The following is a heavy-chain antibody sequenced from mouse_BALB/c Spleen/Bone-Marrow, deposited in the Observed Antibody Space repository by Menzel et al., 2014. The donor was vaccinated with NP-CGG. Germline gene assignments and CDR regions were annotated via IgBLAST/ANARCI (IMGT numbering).Heavy chain of an antibody. J-gene: IGHJ3*01. V-gene: IGHV14-3*02. CDR2: IDPANGNT. CDR1: GFNIKDTY. Sequence: EVKLVESGAELVKPGASVKLSCTASGFNIKDTYMHWVKQRPEQGLEWIGRIDPANGNTKYDPKFQGKATITADTSSNTAYLQLSSLTSEDTAVYYCARWELGRAGFAYWGQGTLVTVSA. CDR3: ARWELGRAGFAY. D-gene: IGHD4-1*01.